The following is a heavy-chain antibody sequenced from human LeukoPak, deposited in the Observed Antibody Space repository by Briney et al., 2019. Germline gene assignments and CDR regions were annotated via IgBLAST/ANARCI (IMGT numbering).Heavy chain of an antibody. CDR2: ISSSSSYI. D-gene: IGHD2-15*01. J-gene: IGHJ6*02. V-gene: IGHV3-21*01. Sequence: GGSLRLSWAASGFTFSSYSMNWVRQAPGKGLEWVSSISSSSSYIYYADSVKGRFTISRDNAKNSLYLQMNSLRAEDTAVYYCARDWGYCSGGSCYGMDVWGQGTTVTVSS. CDR1: GFTFSSYS. CDR3: ARDWGYCSGGSCYGMDV.